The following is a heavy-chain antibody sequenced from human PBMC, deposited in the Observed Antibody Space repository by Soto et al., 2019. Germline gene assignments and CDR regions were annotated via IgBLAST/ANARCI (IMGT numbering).Heavy chain of an antibody. Sequence: CASVKVSCKASGYTFTSYYMHWVRQAPGQGLEWMGIINPSGGSTSYAQKFQGRVTMTRNTSTSTVYMELSSLRSEDTAVYYCASQLYYYDPFDYWGQGTLVTVSS. CDR1: GYTFTSYY. CDR2: INPSGGST. J-gene: IGHJ4*02. CDR3: ASQLYYYDPFDY. V-gene: IGHV1-46*01. D-gene: IGHD3-22*01.